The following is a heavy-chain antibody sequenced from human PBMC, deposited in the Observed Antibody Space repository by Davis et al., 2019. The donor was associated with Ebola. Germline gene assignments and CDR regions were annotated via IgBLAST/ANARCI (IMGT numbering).Heavy chain of an antibody. CDR1: GFTFAGYS. Sequence: GESLKISCAASGFTFAGYSMNWVRQAPGKGLEWVSSISSSSSYIYYADSVKGRFTISRDNAKNSLYLQMNSLRAEDTAVYYCARERNYGGSLDYWGQGTLVTVSS. V-gene: IGHV3-21*01. CDR2: ISSSSSYI. CDR3: ARERNYGGSLDY. J-gene: IGHJ4*02. D-gene: IGHD4-23*01.